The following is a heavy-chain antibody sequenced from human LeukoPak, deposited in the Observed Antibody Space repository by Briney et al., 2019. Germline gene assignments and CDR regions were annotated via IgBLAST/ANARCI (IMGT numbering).Heavy chain of an antibody. CDR2: VKSKSNGATT. V-gene: IGHV3-15*01. CDR1: GFTFISAW. Sequence: GGSLRLSCAASGFTFISAWMSWVRQAPGKGLEWVGRVKSKSNGATTDYAAPVKGRFTISRDDSKNTVYLQMNSLKTEDTAVYYCTTSRGPGNLVYWGQGTLVTPSA. CDR3: TTSRGPGNLVY. J-gene: IGHJ4*02. D-gene: IGHD3-10*01.